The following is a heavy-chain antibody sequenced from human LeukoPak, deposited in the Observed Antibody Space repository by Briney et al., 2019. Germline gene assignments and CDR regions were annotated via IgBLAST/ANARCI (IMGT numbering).Heavy chain of an antibody. CDR1: GDSLNGGPYY. V-gene: IGHV4-61*02. D-gene: IGHD3-22*01. CDR3: AREGSIYYSDSSGYLGY. CDR2: VYIGGRT. Sequence: SETLSLTCTVSGDSLNGGPYYWSWIRHPARKGLEWIGRVYIGGRTNYTPSLKSRVTISVAPSKNQFPLKLSSVTAADTAVYYCAREGSIYYSDSSGYLGYWGQGTLVTVSS. J-gene: IGHJ4*02.